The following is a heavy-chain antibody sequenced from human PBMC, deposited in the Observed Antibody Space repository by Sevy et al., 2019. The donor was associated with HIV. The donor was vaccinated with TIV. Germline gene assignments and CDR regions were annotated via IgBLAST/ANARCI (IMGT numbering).Heavy chain of an antibody. CDR3: ARLAALYGDYVDY. V-gene: IGHV4-39*01. Sequence: SETLSLTCTVSGGSISSSSYYWGWIRQPPGKGLEWIGSISYSGSTYYNPSLKSRVTISVDTSKNQFSLKLSSVTAADTAVYYCARLAALYGDYVDYWGQGTLVTVSS. D-gene: IGHD4-17*01. J-gene: IGHJ4*02. CDR2: ISYSGST. CDR1: GGSISSSSYY.